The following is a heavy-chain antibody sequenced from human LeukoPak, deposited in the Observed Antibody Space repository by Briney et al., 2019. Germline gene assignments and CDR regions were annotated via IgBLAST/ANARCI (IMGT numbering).Heavy chain of an antibody. Sequence: GSLRLSCAASGFTFSSYWMHWVRQAPGKGLVWVSRINSDGSSTSYADSVKGRFTISRDNAKNTLYLQMNSLRAEVTAVYYCARDEITYYYDSSGYTFDFDYWGQGTLVTVSS. V-gene: IGHV3-74*01. CDR2: INSDGSST. J-gene: IGHJ4*02. D-gene: IGHD3-22*01. CDR3: ARDEITYYYDSSGYTFDFDY. CDR1: GFTFSSYW.